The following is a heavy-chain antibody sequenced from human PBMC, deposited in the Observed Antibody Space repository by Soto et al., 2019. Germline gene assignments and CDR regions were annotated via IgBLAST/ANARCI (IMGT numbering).Heavy chain of an antibody. Sequence: GGSLRLSCAASGFTFSSYWMTWVRQAPGKGLEWVAVITYDGSNKYYLDSVKGRFTISRDNSKNTLFLQMNSLRAEDTAVYYCARDNCISTSCYSYYYYGMDVWGQGTTVTVFS. J-gene: IGHJ6*02. V-gene: IGHV3-30*03. CDR1: GFTFSSYW. CDR3: ARDNCISTSCYSYYYYGMDV. CDR2: ITYDGSNK. D-gene: IGHD2-2*01.